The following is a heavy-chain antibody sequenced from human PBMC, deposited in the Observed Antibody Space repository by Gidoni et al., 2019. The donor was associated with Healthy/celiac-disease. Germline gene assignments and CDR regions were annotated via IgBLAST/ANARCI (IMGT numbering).Heavy chain of an antibody. Sequence: EVQLVESGGGLVQPGRPLSLSCTASGFTFGDYAMRWFRQAPGKGLGWVGFIRSKAYGGTTEYAASVKGRFTISRDDSKSIAYLQMNSLKTEDTAVYYCTRVCFSMILPFDYWGQGTLVTVSS. CDR3: TRVCFSMILPFDY. CDR1: GFTFGDYA. J-gene: IGHJ4*02. D-gene: IGHD3-22*01. V-gene: IGHV3-49*03. CDR2: IRSKAYGGTT.